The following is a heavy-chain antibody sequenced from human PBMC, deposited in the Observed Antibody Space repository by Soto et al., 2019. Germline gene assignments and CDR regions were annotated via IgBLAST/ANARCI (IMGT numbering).Heavy chain of an antibody. CDR2: IYPGDSDT. CDR1: GYSFTSYW. V-gene: IGHV5-51*01. Sequence: PGESLKISCKGSGYSFTSYWIGWVRQMPGKGLEWMGIIYPGDSDTRYSPSFQGQVTISADKSISTAYLQWSSLKASDTAMYYCARHLSPFYYDSSGSQPFDYWGQGTLVTSPQ. CDR3: ARHLSPFYYDSSGSQPFDY. D-gene: IGHD3-22*01. J-gene: IGHJ4*02.